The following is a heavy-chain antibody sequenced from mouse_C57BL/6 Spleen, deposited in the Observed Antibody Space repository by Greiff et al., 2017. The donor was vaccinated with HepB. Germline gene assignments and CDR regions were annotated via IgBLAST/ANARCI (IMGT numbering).Heavy chain of an antibody. CDR1: GYTFTSYW. CDR2: IYPGSGST. V-gene: IGHV1-55*01. D-gene: IGHD1-1*01. Sequence: VQLQQSGAELVKPGASVKMSCKASGYTFTSYWITWVKQRPGQGLEWIGDIYPGSGSTNYNEKFKSKATLTVDTSSSTAYMQLSSLTSEDSAVYYCARGRVTTDAMDYWGQGTSVTVSS. J-gene: IGHJ4*01. CDR3: ARGRVTTDAMDY.